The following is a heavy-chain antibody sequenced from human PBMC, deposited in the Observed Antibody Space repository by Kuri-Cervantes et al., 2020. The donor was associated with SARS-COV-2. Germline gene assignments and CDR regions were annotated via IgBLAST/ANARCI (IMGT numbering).Heavy chain of an antibody. CDR1: GGTISSSTYY. V-gene: IGHV4-39*01. Sequence: SETLSLTCTVSGGTISSSTYYWGWIRQPPGKGLEWIGSIYYSGSTYYNTSFKSRIIISVDTSKNQFSLKLSSVTAADTAVYYCARLCTVPFDFWGQGTPVTVSS. J-gene: IGHJ4*02. CDR3: ARLCTVPFDF. D-gene: IGHD4-17*01. CDR2: IYYSGST.